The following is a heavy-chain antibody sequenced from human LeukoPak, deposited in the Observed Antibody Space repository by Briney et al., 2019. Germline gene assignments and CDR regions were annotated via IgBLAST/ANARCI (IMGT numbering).Heavy chain of an antibody. CDR3: AKTVVVTGNPRAFDI. V-gene: IGHV3-23*01. Sequence: PGGSLRLSCAASGFSFSNYGIHWVRQAPGKGLEWVSGISGRGVSTYYADSLKGRFTVSRDNSKNTVFLQMNSLRAEDTAVYYCAKTVVVTGNPRAFDIWGQGTMVTVSS. CDR2: ISGRGVST. CDR1: GFSFSNYG. J-gene: IGHJ3*02. D-gene: IGHD2-21*02.